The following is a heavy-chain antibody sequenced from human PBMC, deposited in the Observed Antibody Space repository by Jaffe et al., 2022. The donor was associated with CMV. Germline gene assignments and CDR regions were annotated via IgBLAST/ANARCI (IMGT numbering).Heavy chain of an antibody. CDR1: GYSFTSYW. CDR2: IDPSDSYT. D-gene: IGHD5-12*01. Sequence: EVQLVQSGAEVKKPGESLRISCKGSGYSFTSYWISWVRQMPGKGLEWMGRIDPSDSYTNYSPSFQGHVTISADKSISTAYLQWSSLKASDTAMYYCARLTWSGYDSRAHWFDPWGQGTLVTVSS. J-gene: IGHJ5*02. V-gene: IGHV5-10-1*03. CDR3: ARLTWSGYDSRAHWFDP.